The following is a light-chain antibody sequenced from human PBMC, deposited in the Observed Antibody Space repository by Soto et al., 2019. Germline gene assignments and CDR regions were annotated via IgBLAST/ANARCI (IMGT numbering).Light chain of an antibody. CDR3: QQSYGTPLT. J-gene: IGKJ4*01. Sequence: DMEMTQSPSSLSASVGDRVTITCRASQSISNYLNWYQHKPGKVPKLLIYAASSLQSGVPTRFSGSGSGTAVTLTLNRLHPEDFATYYCQQSYGTPLTFGGGTKIEIK. CDR2: AAS. CDR1: QSISNY. V-gene: IGKV1-39*01.